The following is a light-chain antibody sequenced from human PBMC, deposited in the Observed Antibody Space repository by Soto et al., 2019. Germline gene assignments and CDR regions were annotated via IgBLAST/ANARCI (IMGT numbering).Light chain of an antibody. V-gene: IGLV2-14*01. J-gene: IGLJ1*01. CDR3: SSYTTSSTRV. CDR1: SSDVGIYNY. Sequence: QSALTQPASVSGSHGQSIAISCTGSSSDVGIYNYVSWYQQHPGKVPKLIIYEVSNRPSGVSNRFSGSKSGNTASLTISGLQAEDEADYYCSSYTTSSTRVFGTGTKLTVL. CDR2: EVS.